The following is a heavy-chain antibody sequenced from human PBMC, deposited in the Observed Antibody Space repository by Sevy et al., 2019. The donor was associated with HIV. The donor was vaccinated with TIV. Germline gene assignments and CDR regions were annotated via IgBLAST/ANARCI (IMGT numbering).Heavy chain of an antibody. D-gene: IGHD1-1*01. V-gene: IGHV1-8*01. CDR1: GYTFTSYD. Sequence: ASVKVSCKASGYTFTSYDINWVRQATGQGLEWMGWMNPNSGNTGYAQKFQGRVTMTRNTSISTAYMELSSLRTEDTAVYYCAEGKTGTTGRGYYYYGMDVWGQGTTVTVSS. CDR2: MNPNSGNT. CDR3: AEGKTGTTGRGYYYYGMDV. J-gene: IGHJ6*02.